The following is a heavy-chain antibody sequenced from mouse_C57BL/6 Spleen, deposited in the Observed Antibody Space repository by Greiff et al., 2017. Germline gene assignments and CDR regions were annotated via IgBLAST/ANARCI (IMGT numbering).Heavy chain of an antibody. V-gene: IGHV1-64*01. CDR2: IHPNSGST. D-gene: IGHD4-1*01. Sequence: VQLQQPGAELVKPGASVKLSCKASGYTFTSYWMHWVKQRPGQGLEWIGMIHPNSGSTNYNEKFKSKATLTVDKSSRTAYMQLSSLTSEDAAVYYCARYHHWSPFAYWGQGTLVTVSA. CDR3: ARYHHWSPFAY. J-gene: IGHJ3*01. CDR1: GYTFTSYW.